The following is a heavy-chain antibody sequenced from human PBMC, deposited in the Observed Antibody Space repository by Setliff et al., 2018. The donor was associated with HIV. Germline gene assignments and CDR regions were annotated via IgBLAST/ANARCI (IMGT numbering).Heavy chain of an antibody. V-gene: IGHV4-59*01. J-gene: IGHJ3*02. CDR3: ARDGGLRLGELSSTPQGTFDI. CDR2: VYSGGIT. Sequence: SETLSLTCAVSGGSISSAYWSWVRQPPGKGLEWIGYVYSGGITKYNPSLKSRVTISVDTSKNRFSLTLRSVTAADTAVYYCARDGGLRLGELSSTPQGTFDIWGQGTMVTVSS. CDR1: GGSISSAY. D-gene: IGHD3-16*02.